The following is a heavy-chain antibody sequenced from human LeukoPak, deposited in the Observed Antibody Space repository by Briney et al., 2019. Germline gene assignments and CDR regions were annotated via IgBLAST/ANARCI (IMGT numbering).Heavy chain of an antibody. V-gene: IGHV3-15*01. CDR2: IKSKIDGGTT. D-gene: IGHD6-13*01. CDR3: STNRSSWSWGSDYFDY. J-gene: IGHJ4*02. CDR1: GFTFSNAW. Sequence: GGSLRLSCAASGFTFSNAWMIWVRQAPGKGLEWVGRIKSKIDGGTTDYAAPVKGRFSISRNDSKNTLYLQMNSVKTEDTAVYYCSTNRSSWSWGSDYFDYWGQGTLVTVSS.